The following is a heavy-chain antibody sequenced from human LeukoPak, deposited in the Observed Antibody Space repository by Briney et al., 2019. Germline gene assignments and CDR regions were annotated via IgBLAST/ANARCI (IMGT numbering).Heavy chain of an antibody. D-gene: IGHD3-3*01. CDR2: IKQDGGEK. J-gene: IGHJ3*02. CDR1: GFTFSSYW. V-gene: IGHV3-7*01. Sequence: YPGGSLRLSCAASGFTFSSYWMNWVRQAPGKGLEWVANIKQDGGEKYYVDSVRGRFTISRDNAKNSLYLQMNSLRAEDTAVYYCARRRNNDFWSGYYTGDAFDIWGQGTMVTVSS. CDR3: ARRRNNDFWSGYYTGDAFDI.